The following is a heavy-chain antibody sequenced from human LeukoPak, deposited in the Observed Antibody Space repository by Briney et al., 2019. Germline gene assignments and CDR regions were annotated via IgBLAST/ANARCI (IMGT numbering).Heavy chain of an antibody. CDR1: GGSISSSSYY. Sequence: SETLSLTCTVSGGSISSSSYYWGWIRQPPGKGLEWIGSIYYSGSTYYNPSLKSRVTISVDTAKNQFFLKLTSVTAADTAVYYCARASWGDSFSFDYWGQGTLVTVSS. J-gene: IGHJ4*02. D-gene: IGHD2-21*02. V-gene: IGHV4-39*07. CDR2: IYYSGST. CDR3: ARASWGDSFSFDY.